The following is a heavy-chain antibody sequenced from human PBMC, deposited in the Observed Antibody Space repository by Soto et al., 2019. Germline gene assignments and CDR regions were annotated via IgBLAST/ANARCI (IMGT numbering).Heavy chain of an antibody. CDR2: ISYDGSNK. V-gene: IGHV3-30*18. Sequence: PGGSLRLSCAASGFTFSSYGMHWVRQAPGKGLEWVAVISYDGSNKYYADSVKGRFTISRDNSKNTLYLQMNSLRAEDTAVYYCEKEAVATYLGFDYWGQGTLVTVSS. CDR1: GFTFSSYG. CDR3: EKEAVATYLGFDY. D-gene: IGHD5-12*01. J-gene: IGHJ4*02.